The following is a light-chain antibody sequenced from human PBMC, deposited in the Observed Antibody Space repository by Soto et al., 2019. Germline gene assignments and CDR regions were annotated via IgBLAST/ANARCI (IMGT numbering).Light chain of an antibody. V-gene: IGLV2-11*01. J-gene: IGLJ1*01. CDR3: CSYVGRNTYV. Sequence: QSALTQPRSASGSPGQSITISCTGTSSDVGGYNYVSWYQQHPAKAPTLIIFDVSKRPSGVPNRFSGSKSGNTASLTISGLRAEDEADYYCCSYVGRNTYVFGTGTKLTVL. CDR1: SSDVGGYNY. CDR2: DVS.